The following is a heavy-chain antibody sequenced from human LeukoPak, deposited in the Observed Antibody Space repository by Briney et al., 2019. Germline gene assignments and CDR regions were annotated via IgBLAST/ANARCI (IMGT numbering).Heavy chain of an antibody. D-gene: IGHD4-17*01. J-gene: IGHJ4*02. Sequence: PGRSLRLSCAASGFTFSSYSMNWVSQAPGKGMEWDSYISSSSSTIYYADSVKGRFTISRDNAKNSLNLQMNSLRDEDTGVYYCARRGDYGARGYFDYWGQGTLVTVSS. CDR1: GFTFSSYS. V-gene: IGHV3-48*02. CDR3: ARRGDYGARGYFDY. CDR2: ISSSSSTI.